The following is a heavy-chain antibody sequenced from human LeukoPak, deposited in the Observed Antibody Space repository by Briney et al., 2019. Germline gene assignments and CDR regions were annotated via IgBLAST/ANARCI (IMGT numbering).Heavy chain of an antibody. CDR1: GFTFSSYA. CDR2: ISSNGGST. CDR3: VKDCSYYYGSGSPLDY. D-gene: IGHD3-10*01. J-gene: IGHJ4*02. V-gene: IGHV3-64D*06. Sequence: GGSPRLSCSASGFTFSSYAMHWFRQAPGKGLEYFSAISSNGGSTYYADSVKGRFTISRDNSKNTLYLQMSSLRAEDTAVYYCVKDCSYYYGSGSPLDYWGQGTLVTVSS.